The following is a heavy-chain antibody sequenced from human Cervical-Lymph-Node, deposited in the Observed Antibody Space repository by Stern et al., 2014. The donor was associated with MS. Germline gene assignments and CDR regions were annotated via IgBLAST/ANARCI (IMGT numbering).Heavy chain of an antibody. J-gene: IGHJ6*02. CDR1: GFTFSSYD. D-gene: IGHD4-17*01. Sequence: EVQLVESGGGLVQPGGSLRLSCAASGFTFSSYDMHWVRQATGKGLEWVSAIGTAGDTYYPGSVKGRFTISRENAKNSVYLQMNSLRAGDTAVYYCARDHHGDYGYYGMDVWGQGTTVTVSS. CDR2: IGTAGDT. V-gene: IGHV3-13*01. CDR3: ARDHHGDYGYYGMDV.